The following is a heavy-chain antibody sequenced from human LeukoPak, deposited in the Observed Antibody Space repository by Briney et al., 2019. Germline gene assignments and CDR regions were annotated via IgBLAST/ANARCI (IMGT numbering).Heavy chain of an antibody. D-gene: IGHD2-2*01. CDR3: ARETNIVVVPGASPPFDY. Sequence: SETLSLTCTVSGGSISSGSYYWSWIRQPAGKGLEWIGRIYTSGSTNYNPSLKSRVTISVDTSKNQFSLKLSSVTAADTAVYYCARETNIVVVPGASPPFDYWGQGTLVTVSS. J-gene: IGHJ4*02. CDR1: GGSISSGSYY. V-gene: IGHV4-61*02. CDR2: IYTSGST.